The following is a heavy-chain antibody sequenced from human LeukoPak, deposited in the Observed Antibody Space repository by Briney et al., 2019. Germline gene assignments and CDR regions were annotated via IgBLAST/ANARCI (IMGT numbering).Heavy chain of an antibody. Sequence: GGSLRLSCAAYGFTFGGYTMHWVRQAPGKGLEWISVISWDGGTTYYADSVKGRFTITRDNSKNSLYLQMNSLRAEYTAMYYCAKGTGAKYYYYMDVGGKGTTVTVSS. V-gene: IGHV3-43*01. J-gene: IGHJ6*03. CDR1: GFTFGGYT. CDR3: AKGTGAKYYYYMDV. D-gene: IGHD1-26*01. CDR2: ISWDGGTT.